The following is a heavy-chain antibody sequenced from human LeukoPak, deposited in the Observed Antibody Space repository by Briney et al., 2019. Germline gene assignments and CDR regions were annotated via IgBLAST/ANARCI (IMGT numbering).Heavy chain of an antibody. CDR1: GGSVSSGSYY. CDR3: ARGYDSSAYYPFNY. V-gene: IGHV4-61*01. J-gene: IGHJ4*02. CDR2: IYYSGST. D-gene: IGHD3-22*01. Sequence: SETLSLTCTVSGGSVSSGSYYWSWIRQPPGKGLEWTGYIYYSGSTNYNPSLKSRVTISVDTSKNQFSLMLSSVTAADTAVYYCARGYDSSAYYPFNYWGQGTLVTVSS.